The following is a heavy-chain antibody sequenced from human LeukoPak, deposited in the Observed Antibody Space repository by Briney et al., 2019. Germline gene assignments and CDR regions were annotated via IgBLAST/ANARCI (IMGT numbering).Heavy chain of an antibody. V-gene: IGHV4-39*01. CDR2: IYYSGSA. D-gene: IGHD6-19*01. Sequence: SGTLSLTCTVAGGSIFTTSYYWDWIRQSPGKGLEWIGSIYYSGSAYHSPSLKSRLTVSVDTSKNQFSLRLTSVTAADTAVYYCARRVAVAGRNHFDDWAREPWSPSP. CDR3: ARRVAVAGRNHFDD. CDR1: GGSIFTTSYY. J-gene: IGHJ4*02.